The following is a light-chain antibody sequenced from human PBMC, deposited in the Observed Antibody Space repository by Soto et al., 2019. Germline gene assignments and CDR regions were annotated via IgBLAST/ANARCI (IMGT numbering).Light chain of an antibody. J-gene: IGKJ4*01. CDR3: QPSYSTLLT. Sequence: DIQMTQSPSSLSASVGDRVTITCLASQSISSYLNWYQQKPGKALKLLIYAASSLQSGVPSRFSGSGSGTDFTLTISSLQPEDFATYYXQPSYSTLLTFGGGTKVDIK. CDR1: QSISSY. V-gene: IGKV1-39*01. CDR2: AAS.